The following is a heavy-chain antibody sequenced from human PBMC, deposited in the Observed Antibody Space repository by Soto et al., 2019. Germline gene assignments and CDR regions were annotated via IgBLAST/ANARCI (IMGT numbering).Heavy chain of an antibody. CDR3: AKDGRRTRITMIVVAQNWFDP. J-gene: IGHJ5*02. D-gene: IGHD3-22*01. V-gene: IGHV3-30*18. CDR1: GFTFSSYG. CDR2: ISYDGSNK. Sequence: PGGSLRLSCAASGFTFSSYGMHWVRQAPGKGLEWVAVISYDGSNKYYADSVKGRFTISRDNSKNTLYLQMNSLRAEDTAVYYCAKDGRRTRITMIVVAQNWFDPWGQGTLVTAPQ.